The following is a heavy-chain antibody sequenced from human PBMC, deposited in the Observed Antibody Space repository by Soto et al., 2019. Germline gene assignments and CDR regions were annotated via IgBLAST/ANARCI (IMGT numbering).Heavy chain of an antibody. CDR3: ARDIEGEYYYYMDV. J-gene: IGHJ6*03. CDR1: GYTFTSYA. Sequence: QVQLVQSGAEVKKPGASVKVSCKASGYTFTSYAMHWVRQAPGQGLEWMGWINAGNGNTKYSQKFKGRVTITRDTSASTAYMELSSLRSEDTAVYYCARDIEGEYYYYMDVWGKGTTVTVSS. V-gene: IGHV1-3*01. D-gene: IGHD1-26*01. CDR2: INAGNGNT.